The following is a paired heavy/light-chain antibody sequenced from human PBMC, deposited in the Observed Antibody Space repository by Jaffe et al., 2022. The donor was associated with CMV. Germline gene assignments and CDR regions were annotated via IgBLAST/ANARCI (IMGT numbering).Heavy chain of an antibody. D-gene: IGHD6-19*01. CDR3: ARDLGIAVAGTARFDP. J-gene: IGHJ5*02. V-gene: IGHV4-4*02. CDR2: IYHSGSA. CDR1: GGSVSSEDW. Sequence: QVKLQESGPGLVKPSGTLSLTCAVSGGSVSSEDWWSWVRQSPGKRLEWIGEIYHSGSASYNPSLKSRVTISVDRSKSQISLNLTSVTAADTAVYYCARDLGIAVAGTARFDPWGQGTLVTVSS.
Light chain of an antibody. CDR2: QDN. V-gene: IGLV3-1*01. CDR3: QAWDSGAVI. CDR1: KLGHFY. J-gene: IGLJ2*01. Sequence: SYELTQPPSVTVSPGQTAKITCSGDKLGHFYASWYQQRPGQSPVLVIFQDNKRPSGIPERFSGSASQGTATLAISGTQTMDEADYYCQAWDSGAVIFGGGTRLAVL.